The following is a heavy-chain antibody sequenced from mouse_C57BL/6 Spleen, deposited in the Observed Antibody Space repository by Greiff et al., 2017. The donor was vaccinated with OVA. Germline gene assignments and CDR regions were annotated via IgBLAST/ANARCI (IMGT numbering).Heavy chain of an antibody. V-gene: IGHV5-17*01. CDR1: GFTFSDYG. J-gene: IGHJ1*03. CDR2: ISSGSSTI. Sequence: EVKLMESGGGLVKPGGSLKLSCAASGFTFSDYGMHWVRQAPEKGLEWVAYISSGSSTIYYADTVKGRFTISRDNAKNTLFLQMTSLRSEDTAMYYCARRRGPAFFDVWGTGTTVTVSS. CDR3: ARRRGPAFFDV.